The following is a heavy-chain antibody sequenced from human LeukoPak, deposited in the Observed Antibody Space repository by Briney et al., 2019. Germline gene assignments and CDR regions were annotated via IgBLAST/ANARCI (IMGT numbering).Heavy chain of an antibody. CDR2: ISGSDGST. V-gene: IGHV3-23*01. J-gene: IGHJ3*02. CDR3: ASHIVATIAINGRAAFDI. D-gene: IGHD5-12*01. Sequence: GGSLRLSCAASGFTFSSYAMSWVRQAPGKGLEWVSAISGSDGSTYYADSVKGRFTIPRDNSKNTLHLQMNSLRAEDTAVYYCASHIVATIAINGRAAFDIWGQGTMVTVSS. CDR1: GFTFSSYA.